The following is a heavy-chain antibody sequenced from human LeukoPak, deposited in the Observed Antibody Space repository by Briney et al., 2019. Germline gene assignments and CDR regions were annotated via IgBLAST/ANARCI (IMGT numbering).Heavy chain of an antibody. D-gene: IGHD5-18*01. V-gene: IGHV1-69*05. CDR1: GGTFSSYA. CDR2: IIPIFGTA. CDR3: ALSRGDSYGYYFDC. Sequence: WVKVSCKASGGTFSSYAISWVRQAPGQGLEWKGGIIPIFGTAKYAQKFQGRLTITTEETTKQSHKELSSLRTEDTAVYYCALSRGDSYGYYFDCWGQGTLVTVSS. J-gene: IGHJ4*02.